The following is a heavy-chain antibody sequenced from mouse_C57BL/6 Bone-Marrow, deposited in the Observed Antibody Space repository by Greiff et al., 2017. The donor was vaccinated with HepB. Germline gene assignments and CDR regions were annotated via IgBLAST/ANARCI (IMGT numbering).Heavy chain of an antibody. D-gene: IGHD2-4*01. V-gene: IGHV1-53*01. Sequence: QVQLQQPGTELVKPGSSVKLSCKASGYTFTSYWMHWVKQRPGQGLEWIGNINPSNGGTNYNEKFKSKATMTVDKSSSTAYMQLSSLTSEDSAVYYWARGDIYYDYAPVAYWGQGTLVTVSA. J-gene: IGHJ3*01. CDR1: GYTFTSYW. CDR3: ARGDIYYDYAPVAY. CDR2: INPSNGGT.